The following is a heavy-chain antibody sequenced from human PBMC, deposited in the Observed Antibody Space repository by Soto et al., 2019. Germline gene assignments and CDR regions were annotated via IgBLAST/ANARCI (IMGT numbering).Heavy chain of an antibody. Sequence: ASVKVSCKVSGYTLTELSMHWVRQAPGKGLEWMGGFDPEDGETIYAQKFQGRVTMTEDTSTDTAYMELSSLRSEDTAVYYCAAGITIFGVVIANFDYWGQGTLVTVSS. V-gene: IGHV1-24*01. CDR3: AAGITIFGVVIANFDY. CDR1: GYTLTELS. D-gene: IGHD3-3*01. CDR2: FDPEDGET. J-gene: IGHJ4*02.